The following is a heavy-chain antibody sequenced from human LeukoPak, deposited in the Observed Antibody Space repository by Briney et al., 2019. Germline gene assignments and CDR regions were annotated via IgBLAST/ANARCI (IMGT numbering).Heavy chain of an antibody. CDR1: GYTFSGYY. CDR2: IHPDSGGT. Sequence: ASVKVSCKASGYTFSGYYMYWVRQAPGQGLEWMGWIHPDSGGTNYAQKFQGRVTMTRDTSMSTAYMELSRLRSDDTAVYYCARDLGYYDSSGYYIFDAFDIWGQGTMVTVSS. D-gene: IGHD3-22*01. CDR3: ARDLGYYDSSGYYIFDAFDI. V-gene: IGHV1-2*02. J-gene: IGHJ3*02.